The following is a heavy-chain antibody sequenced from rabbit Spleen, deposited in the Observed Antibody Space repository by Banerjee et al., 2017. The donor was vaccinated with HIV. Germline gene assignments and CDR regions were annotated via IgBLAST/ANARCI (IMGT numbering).Heavy chain of an antibody. J-gene: IGHJ4*01. CDR1: GFSFSSSYY. V-gene: IGHV1S40*01. CDR2: IYAGSSGST. CDR3: ARGFIYMLVVASFNL. D-gene: IGHD4-2*01. Sequence: QSLEESGGDLVKPGASLTLTCTASGFSFSSSYYMCWVRQAPGKGLEWIACIYAGSSGSTYYASWAKGRFTISKTSSTTVTLQMTSLTAADTATYFCARGFIYMLVVASFNLWGPGTLVTVS.